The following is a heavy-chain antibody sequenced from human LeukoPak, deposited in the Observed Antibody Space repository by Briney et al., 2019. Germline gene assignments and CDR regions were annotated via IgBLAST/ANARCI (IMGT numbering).Heavy chain of an antibody. V-gene: IGHV3-21*01. CDR1: GFTFSSYS. CDR2: ISSSSSYI. CDR3: ARFALKTPPTD. J-gene: IGHJ4*02. Sequence: PGGSLRLSCAASGFTFSSYSMNWVRQAPGKGLEWVSSISSSSSYIYYADSVKGRFTISRDDAKNSLSLQMNSLRAEDTAVYYCARFALKTPPTDWGQGTLVTVSS.